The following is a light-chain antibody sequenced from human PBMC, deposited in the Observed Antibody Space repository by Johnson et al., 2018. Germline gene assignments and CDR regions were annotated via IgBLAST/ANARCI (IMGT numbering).Light chain of an antibody. CDR3: GTWDSSLSAGNC. Sequence: QSVLTQPPSVSAAPGQKVTISCSGSSSNIGNNYVSWYQQLPGTAPKLLIYENNKRPSGIPDRFSGYKSGTSATMGITRLQPGDAADYYCGTWDSSLSAGNCFVPGTKVTVL. CDR1: SSNIGNNY. CDR2: ENN. J-gene: IGLJ1*01. V-gene: IGLV1-51*02.